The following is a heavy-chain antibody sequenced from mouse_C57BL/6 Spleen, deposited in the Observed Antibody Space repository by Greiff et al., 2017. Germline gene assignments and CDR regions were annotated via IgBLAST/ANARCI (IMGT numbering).Heavy chain of an antibody. V-gene: IGHV1-55*01. Sequence: QVQLQQSGAELVKPGASVKMSCKASGYTFTSYWITWVKQRPGQGLEWIGDIYPGSGSTNYNEKFKSKATLTVDTSSSTAYMQLSSLTSEDSAVYYCARRGYDYDDYFDYWGQGTTLTVSS. CDR3: ARRGYDYDDYFDY. D-gene: IGHD2-4*01. CDR1: GYTFTSYW. J-gene: IGHJ2*01. CDR2: IYPGSGST.